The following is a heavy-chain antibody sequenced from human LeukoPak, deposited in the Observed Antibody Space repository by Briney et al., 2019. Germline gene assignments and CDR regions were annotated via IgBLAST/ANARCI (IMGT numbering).Heavy chain of an antibody. CDR2: IYYSGST. D-gene: IGHD2-15*01. Sequence: PSETLSLTCTVSGGSISSYYWSWIRQPPGKGLEWIGYIYYSGSTNYNPSLKSRVTISVDTSKNQFSLKLSSVTAADTAVYYRARGNIVDKSRVYYYYGMDVWGQGTTVTVSS. J-gene: IGHJ6*02. CDR1: GGSISSYY. CDR3: ARGNIVDKSRVYYYYGMDV. V-gene: IGHV4-59*01.